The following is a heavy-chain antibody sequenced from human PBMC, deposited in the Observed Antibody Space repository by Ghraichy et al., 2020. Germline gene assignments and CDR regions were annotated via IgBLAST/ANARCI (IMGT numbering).Heavy chain of an antibody. Sequence: GGSLRLSCAASGFTFSSYAMSWVRQAPGKGLEWVSAISGSGGSTYYADSVKGRFTISRDNSKNTLYLQMNSLRAEDTAVYYSAKAPEYNWNDPGYFDLWGRGTLVTVSS. D-gene: IGHD1-20*01. CDR3: AKAPEYNWNDPGYFDL. J-gene: IGHJ2*01. V-gene: IGHV3-23*01. CDR2: ISGSGGST. CDR1: GFTFSSYA.